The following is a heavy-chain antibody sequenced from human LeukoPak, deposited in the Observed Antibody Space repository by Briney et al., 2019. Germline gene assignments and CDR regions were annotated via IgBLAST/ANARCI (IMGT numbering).Heavy chain of an antibody. V-gene: IGHV4-61*01. CDR3: AREVSDCGGNWFDP. J-gene: IGHJ5*02. D-gene: IGHD2-21*02. Sequence: SETLSLTCTVSGGSISSNNYYWGWIRQPPGKGLEWIGYIYYSGSTNYNPSLKSRVTISIDTSKNQFSLKLNSVTAADTAVYYCAREVSDCGGNWFDPWGQGTLVTVSS. CDR2: IYYSGST. CDR1: GGSISSNNYY.